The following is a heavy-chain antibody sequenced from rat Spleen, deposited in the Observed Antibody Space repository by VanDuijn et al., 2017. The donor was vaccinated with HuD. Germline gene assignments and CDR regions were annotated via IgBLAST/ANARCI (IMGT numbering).Heavy chain of an antibody. D-gene: IGHD1-2*01. CDR2: ISNIDDT. J-gene: IGHJ2*01. CDR1: GITFNNYW. CDR3: TRGEAAIG. Sequence: EVQLVEYGGGRVQPGRSLRLSCVASGITFNNYWMTWIRQAPGKGLEWVASISNIDDTYYSDSVKGRFTISRENAKSTLYLQMDSLRSEDTATYYCTRGEAAIGWGQGVMVTVSS. V-gene: IGHV5-31*01.